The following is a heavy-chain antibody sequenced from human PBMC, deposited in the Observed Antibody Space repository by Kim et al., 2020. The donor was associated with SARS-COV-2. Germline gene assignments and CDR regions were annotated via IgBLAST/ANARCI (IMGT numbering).Heavy chain of an antibody. CDR2: ISFNGKNE. CDR1: GFIFSTYA. D-gene: IGHD2-2*01. J-gene: IGHJ4*02. V-gene: IGHV3-30*04. Sequence: GGSLRLSCAASGFIFSTYAMHWVRRAPGKGLEWISLISFNGKNESYADSVKGRFTISRDNSKNTLYIEMNILRGDDTAMYYCTTGHYVTSLFDYLGQGTLVTVSS. CDR3: TTGHYVTSLFDY.